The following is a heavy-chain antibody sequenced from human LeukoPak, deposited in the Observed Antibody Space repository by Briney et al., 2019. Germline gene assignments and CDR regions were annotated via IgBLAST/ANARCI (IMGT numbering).Heavy chain of an antibody. CDR2: MNPNSGNT. J-gene: IGHJ4*02. CDR1: GYTFTSYD. Sequence: ASVKVSCKASGYTFTSYDINWVRQATGQGLEWMGWMNPNSGNTGYAQKFQGRVTMTRSTSINTAYMELNSLTSEHTAVYYCARSSVGARRRIDYWGQGTLVTVSS. CDR3: ARSSVGARRRIDY. D-gene: IGHD1-26*01. V-gene: IGHV1-8*01.